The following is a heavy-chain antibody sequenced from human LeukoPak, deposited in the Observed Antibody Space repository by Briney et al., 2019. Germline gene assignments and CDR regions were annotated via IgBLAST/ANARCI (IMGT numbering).Heavy chain of an antibody. CDR2: ISAYNGNT. V-gene: IGHV1-18*01. CDR3: ARARSGYQDY. J-gene: IGHJ4*02. CDR1: GGSFRSPA. Sequence: GASVKVSCKTSGGSFRSPAISWVRQAPGQGLEWMGWISAYNGNTNYAQKLQGRVTMTTDTSTSTAYMELRSLRSDDTAVYYRARARSGYQDYWGQGTLVTVSS. D-gene: IGHD3-3*01.